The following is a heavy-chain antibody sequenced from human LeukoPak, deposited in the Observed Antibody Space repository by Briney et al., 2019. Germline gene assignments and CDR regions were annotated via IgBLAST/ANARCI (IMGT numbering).Heavy chain of an antibody. Sequence: PGGSLRLSCAASGFTFSSYSMNWVRQAPGKGLEWVSSISSSSSYIYYADSVKGRFAISRDNAKNSLYLQMNSLRAEDTAVYYCARDFESHDYVWGSYRSYYFDYWGQGTLVTVSS. CDR3: ARDFESHDYVWGSYRSYYFDY. CDR1: GFTFSSYS. J-gene: IGHJ4*02. V-gene: IGHV3-21*01. D-gene: IGHD3-16*02. CDR2: ISSSSSYI.